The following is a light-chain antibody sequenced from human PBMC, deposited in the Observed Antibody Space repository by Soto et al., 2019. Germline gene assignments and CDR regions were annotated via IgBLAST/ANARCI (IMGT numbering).Light chain of an antibody. CDR3: QQYNNWPWT. V-gene: IGKV3-15*01. Sequence: EIVMTQSPVTLSVSPGERATLSCRASQSVTNSYLAWYQQKPGQAPRLLIYGASTRATGIPARFSGSGSGTELTLTISSLQSEDFAVYYCQQYNNWPWTFGQGTKVDIK. CDR2: GAS. CDR1: QSVTNSY. J-gene: IGKJ1*01.